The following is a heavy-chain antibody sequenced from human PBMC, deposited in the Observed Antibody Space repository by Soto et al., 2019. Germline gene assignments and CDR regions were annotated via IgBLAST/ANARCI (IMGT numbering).Heavy chain of an antibody. Sequence: QVQLVQSGAEVKKPGASVKVSCKASGYTFTSYDINWVRQATGQGLEWMGWMNPNSGNTGYAQKFQGRVTMTRNTSKSTAYMVQSSLRSEVTAVYYCARYSGSYLCCYCYGMDVWGQGTTVTFSS. J-gene: IGHJ6*02. D-gene: IGHD1-26*01. V-gene: IGHV1-8*01. CDR3: ARYSGSYLCCYCYGMDV. CDR1: GYTFTSYD. CDR2: MNPNSGNT.